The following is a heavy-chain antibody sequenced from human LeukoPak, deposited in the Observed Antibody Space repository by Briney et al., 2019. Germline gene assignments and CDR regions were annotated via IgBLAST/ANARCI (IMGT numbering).Heavy chain of an antibody. D-gene: IGHD3-22*01. CDR1: GGSISSYY. J-gene: IGHJ3*02. V-gene: IGHV4-59*01. CDR3: ARVGITMIANDAFDI. CDR2: TYYSGSA. Sequence: SETLSLTCTVSGGSISSYYWSWIRQPPGKGLEWIGYTYYSGSANYNPSLKSRVTISVDTSKNQFSLKLSSVTAADTAVYYCARVGITMIANDAFDIWGQGTMVTVSS.